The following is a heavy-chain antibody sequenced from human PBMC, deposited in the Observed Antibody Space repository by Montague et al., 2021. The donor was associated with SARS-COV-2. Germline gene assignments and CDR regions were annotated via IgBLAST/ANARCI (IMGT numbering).Heavy chain of an antibody. Sequence: LRLSFAASGFTFSSYAMHWARQAPGKGLEWVAVISYDGSNKYYADSVKGRFTISRDNSKNTLYLQMNSLRAEDTAVYYCARAAGNYDILTGYYDYWGQGALVTVS. J-gene: IGHJ4*02. V-gene: IGHV3-30*04. D-gene: IGHD3-9*01. CDR2: ISYDGSNK. CDR1: GFTFSSYA. CDR3: ARAAGNYDILTGYYDY.